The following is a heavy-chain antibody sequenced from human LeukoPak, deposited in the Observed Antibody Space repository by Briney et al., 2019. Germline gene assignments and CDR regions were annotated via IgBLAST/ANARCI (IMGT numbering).Heavy chain of an antibody. Sequence: GSSVKVSCKASGGTFSSYTISWVRQAPGQGLEWMGRIIPILGIANYAQKFQGRVTITADKSTSTAYMELSSLRSEDTAVYYCARETVFKEDTAPYYWGQGTLVTVSS. J-gene: IGHJ4*02. CDR1: GGTFSSYT. CDR3: ARETVFKEDTAPYY. V-gene: IGHV1-69*04. D-gene: IGHD5-18*01. CDR2: IIPILGIA.